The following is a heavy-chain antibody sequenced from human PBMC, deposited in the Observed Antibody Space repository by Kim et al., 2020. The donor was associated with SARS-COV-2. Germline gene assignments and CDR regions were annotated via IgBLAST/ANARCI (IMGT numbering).Heavy chain of an antibody. J-gene: IGHJ4*02. CDR2: INEDGTGK. V-gene: IGHV3-7*01. CDR1: GFTFNNYW. CDR3: VRSIDS. Sequence: GGSLRLSCAASGFTFNNYWMSWVRQLPGKGLEWVANINEDGTGKYYVDSVKGHFTVSRDNHKNSLYLQMNNLRVEDTALYYCVRSIDSWGQGTLVTVSS.